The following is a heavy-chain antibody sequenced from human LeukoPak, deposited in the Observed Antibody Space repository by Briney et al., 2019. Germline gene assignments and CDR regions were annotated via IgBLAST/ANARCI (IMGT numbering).Heavy chain of an antibody. D-gene: IGHD3-10*01. Sequence: KASETLSLTCTVSGGSISSSSYYWGWIRQPPGKGLEWIGSIYYSGSTNYNPSLKSRVTISVDTSKNQFSLKLSSVTAADTAVYYCARGAVWFGELEYIDYWGQGTLVTVSS. CDR2: IYYSGST. J-gene: IGHJ4*02. V-gene: IGHV4-39*07. CDR1: GGSISSSSYY. CDR3: ARGAVWFGELEYIDY.